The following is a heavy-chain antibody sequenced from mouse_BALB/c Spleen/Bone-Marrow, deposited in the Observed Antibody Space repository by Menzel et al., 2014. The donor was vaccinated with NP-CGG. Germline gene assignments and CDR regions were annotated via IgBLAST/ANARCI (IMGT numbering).Heavy chain of an antibody. J-gene: IGHJ2*01. CDR1: GYAFSSYW. Sequence: QVQLQQSGAELVRPGSSVKISCKASGYAFSSYWMNWVKQRPGQGLEWIGQICPGDSDTDYNGKFKGKATLTADKSSNTAYMQLTSLTSEDSAVYFCARGGISVDYWGQGTTLTVSS. CDR3: ARGGISVDY. V-gene: IGHV1-80*01. CDR2: ICPGDSDT.